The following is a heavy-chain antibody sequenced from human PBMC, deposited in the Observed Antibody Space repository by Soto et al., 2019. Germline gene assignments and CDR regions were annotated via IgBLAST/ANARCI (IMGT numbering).Heavy chain of an antibody. CDR3: ARDQEAGSFFPHYYGMDV. Sequence: PRGSLRLSCATSGFTFSSYEMNWVRQAPGKGLEWVSYISSSGSTIYYADSVKGRFTISRDNAKNSLYLQMDSLRAEDTAVYYCARDQEAGSFFPHYYGMDVWGQGATVNVFS. V-gene: IGHV3-48*03. CDR1: GFTFSSYE. CDR2: ISSSGSTI. D-gene: IGHD6-13*01. J-gene: IGHJ6*02.